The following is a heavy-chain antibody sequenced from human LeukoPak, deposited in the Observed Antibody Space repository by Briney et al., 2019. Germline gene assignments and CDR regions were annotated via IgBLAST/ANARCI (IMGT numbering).Heavy chain of an antibody. CDR3: ARGVVIVPAAHTDYYHYGMDV. J-gene: IGHJ6*02. V-gene: IGHV3-21*01. CDR1: GFNFRSYS. CDR2: ISMSTSYI. D-gene: IGHD2-2*01. Sequence: GGSLRLSCAASGFNFRSYSMYWVRQTPGKGLVWVSSISMSTSYIYYADSVKGRFIISRDNAQNSLYLQMNSLRAEDTAIYYCARGVVIVPAAHTDYYHYGMDVWGQGTTVTVSS.